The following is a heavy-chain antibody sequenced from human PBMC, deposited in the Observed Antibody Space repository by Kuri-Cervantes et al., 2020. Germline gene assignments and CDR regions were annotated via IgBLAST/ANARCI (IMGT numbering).Heavy chain of an antibody. CDR2: INHSGST. V-gene: IGHV4-39*07. D-gene: IGHD2-15*01. J-gene: IGHJ4*02. CDR3: ARGQEYCSGGSCRSYYFDY. Sequence: GSLRLSCTVSGGSISSSSYYWGWIRQPPGKGLEWIGEINHSGSTNYNPSLKSRVTISVDTSKNQFSLKLSSVTAADTAVYYCARGQEYCSGGSCRSYYFDYWGQGTLVTVSS. CDR1: GGSISSSSYY.